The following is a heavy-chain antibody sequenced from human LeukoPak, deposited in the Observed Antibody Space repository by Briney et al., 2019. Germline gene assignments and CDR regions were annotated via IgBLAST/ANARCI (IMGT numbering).Heavy chain of an antibody. CDR1: GGSFSGYY. Sequence: SETLSLTCAVYGGSFSGYYWSWIRQPPGKGLEWIGEINHSGSTNYNPSLKSRVTISVDTSKNQFSLKLSSVTAADTAVYFCARGPYSYNSSGAFDIWGQGTMVTVSS. D-gene: IGHD3-22*01. CDR2: INHSGST. J-gene: IGHJ3*02. CDR3: ARGPYSYNSSGAFDI. V-gene: IGHV4-34*01.